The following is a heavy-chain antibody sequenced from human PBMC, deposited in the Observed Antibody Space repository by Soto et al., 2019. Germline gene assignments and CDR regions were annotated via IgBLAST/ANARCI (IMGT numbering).Heavy chain of an antibody. CDR1: GCTFSSYA. CDR3: ARGDGLWYFDL. Sequence: SVKVSCKASGCTFSSYAITWVRQAPGQGLEWMGGIIPIFGTANYAQNLQGRVTMTADTSTSTAYMELRTLRSDDTAVFYCARGDGLWYFDLWGHGTLVTVSS. J-gene: IGHJ2*01. CDR2: IIPIFGTA. V-gene: IGHV1-69*06.